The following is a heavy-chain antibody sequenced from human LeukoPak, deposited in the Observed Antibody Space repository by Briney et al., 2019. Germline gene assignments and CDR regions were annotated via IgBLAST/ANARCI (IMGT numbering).Heavy chain of an antibody. V-gene: IGHV4-59*01. CDR3: ARKEWELHFDL. Sequence: SETLSLTCTVSGASLNNYYWSWIRQPPGMGLEWIGYIHSSGSTNYNPSLKSRVAISIDTSKNQFSLRVNSTTAADAAVYYCARKEWELHFDLWGRGSPVTVSS. CDR1: GASLNNYY. D-gene: IGHD1-26*01. J-gene: IGHJ2*01. CDR2: IHSSGST.